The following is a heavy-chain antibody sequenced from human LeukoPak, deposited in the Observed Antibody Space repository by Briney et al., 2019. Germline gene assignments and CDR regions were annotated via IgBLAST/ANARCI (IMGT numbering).Heavy chain of an antibody. CDR1: GYTFTGYY. J-gene: IGHJ4*02. V-gene: IGHV1-2*02. CDR3: ARGSGYLDIVAPRDY. CDR2: INPNSGDT. Sequence: ASVKVSCKATGYTFTGYYMHWVRQAPGQGLEWMGWINPNSGDTNFAQKFQGRVTMTRDTSISTAYMELGRLRSDDTAVYYCARGSGYLDIVAPRDYWGQGTLVTVSS. D-gene: IGHD5-12*01.